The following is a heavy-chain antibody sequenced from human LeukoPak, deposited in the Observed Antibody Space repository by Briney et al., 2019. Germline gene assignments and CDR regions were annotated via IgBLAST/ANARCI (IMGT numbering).Heavy chain of an antibody. CDR2: ISAYNGNT. D-gene: IGHD2-2*01. CDR1: GYTFTSYG. V-gene: IGHV1-18*01. Sequence: ASVKVSCKASGYTFTSYGISWVRQAPGQGLEWMGWISAYNGNTNYAQKLQGRVTMTTGTSTSTAYMELRSLRSDDTAVYYCAGFDCSSTSCYDYYYMDVWGKGTTVTVSS. CDR3: AGFDCSSTSCYDYYYMDV. J-gene: IGHJ6*03.